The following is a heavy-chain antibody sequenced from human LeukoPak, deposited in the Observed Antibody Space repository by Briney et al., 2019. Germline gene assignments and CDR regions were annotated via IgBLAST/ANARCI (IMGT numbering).Heavy chain of an antibody. J-gene: IGHJ2*01. V-gene: IGHV3-7*01. D-gene: IGHD3-10*01. CDR3: ASWGYYYGSGSYYPNWCFDL. CDR2: IKQDGSEK. CDR1: GFTFSSYW. Sequence: GGSLRLSCAASGFTFSSYWMSWVRQAPGKGLEWVANIKQDGSEKYYVDSVKGRFTISRDNAKNSLYLQMNSLRAEDTAVYYCASWGYYYGSGSYYPNWCFDLWGRGTLVTVSS.